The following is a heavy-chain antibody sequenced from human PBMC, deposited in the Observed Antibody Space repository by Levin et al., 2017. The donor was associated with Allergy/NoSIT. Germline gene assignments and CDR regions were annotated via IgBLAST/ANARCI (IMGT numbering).Heavy chain of an antibody. V-gene: IGHV4-59*08. CDR1: GGSISTYY. J-gene: IGHJ4*02. D-gene: IGHD3-22*01. CDR3: ARAYYYDTSGQMYFDY. Sequence: SETLSLTCTVSGGSISTYYWSWIRQPPGKGLEWIGYIYYTGSTNYNPSLKSRVTISVDTSKNQFSLMLSSVTAADTAVYYCARAYYYDTSGQMYFDYWGQGTLVTVSS. CDR2: IYYTGST.